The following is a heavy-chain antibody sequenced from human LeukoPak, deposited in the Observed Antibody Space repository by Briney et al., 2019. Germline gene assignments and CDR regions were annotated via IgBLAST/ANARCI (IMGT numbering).Heavy chain of an antibody. V-gene: IGHV1-69*13. CDR1: GYTFTSYA. D-gene: IGHD6-13*01. Sequence: SVKVSCKASGYTFTSYAISWVRQAPGQGLEWMGGIIPIFGTANYAQKFQGRVTITADESTSTAYMELSSLRSEDTAVYYCARMKAAAGFDYWGQGTLVTVSS. J-gene: IGHJ4*02. CDR3: ARMKAAAGFDY. CDR2: IIPIFGTA.